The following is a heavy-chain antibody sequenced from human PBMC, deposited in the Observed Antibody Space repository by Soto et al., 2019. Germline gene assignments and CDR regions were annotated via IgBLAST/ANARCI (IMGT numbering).Heavy chain of an antibody. J-gene: IGHJ6*03. CDR3: ARISVASRYMDV. CDR1: GGSISSSSYY. Sequence: QLQLEESGPGLVKPSETLSLTCTVSGGSISSSSYYWGWIRQSPGKGQEWIGSFYYSGSTYYSPSLKSRVTISGDTSKKQISLRLSSVTATDTAVYYCARISVASRYMDVWGKGATVTVSS. D-gene: IGHD5-12*01. CDR2: FYYSGST. V-gene: IGHV4-39*01.